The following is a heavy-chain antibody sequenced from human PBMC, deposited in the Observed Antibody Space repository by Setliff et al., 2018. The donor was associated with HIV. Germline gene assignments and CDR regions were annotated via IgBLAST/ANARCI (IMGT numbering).Heavy chain of an antibody. V-gene: IGHV7-4-1*02. CDR3: ARLPPYGDYLLFQY. D-gene: IGHD4-17*01. CDR2: IDTNTGNP. J-gene: IGHJ4*02. Sequence: GASVKVSCKASGYTFTNYDMNWLRQAPGQGLEWMGWIDTNTGNPTYAQGFAGRFVFTWDTSVSTAFLQISTLKAEDTAVSYCARLPPYGDYLLFQYWGQGTHSSVSS. CDR1: GYTFTNYD.